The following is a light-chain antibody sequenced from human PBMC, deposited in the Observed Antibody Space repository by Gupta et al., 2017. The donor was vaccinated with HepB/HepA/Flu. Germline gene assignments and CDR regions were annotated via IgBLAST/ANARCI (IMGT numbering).Light chain of an antibody. CDR1: SSDVGSYNL. CDR2: EVS. Sequence: QSALTPPASVSGSPGQSIPIPCTGTSSDVGSYNLVSWYQQHPGKAPKLMIYEVSKRPSGVSNRFSGSKSGNTASLTISGLQAEDEADYYCCSYAGSSTLYVFGTGTKVTVL. V-gene: IGLV2-23*02. J-gene: IGLJ1*01. CDR3: CSYAGSSTLYV.